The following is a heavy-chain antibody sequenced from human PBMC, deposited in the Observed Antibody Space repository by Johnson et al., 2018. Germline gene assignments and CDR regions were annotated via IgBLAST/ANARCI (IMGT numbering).Heavy chain of an antibody. J-gene: IGHJ3*02. D-gene: IGHD1-1*01. V-gene: IGHV3-30*03. CDR1: GFTFSSYG. CDR2: ISYDESNK. CDR3: AREGQVEVDAFDI. Sequence: QVQLVQSGGGVVQPGRSLRLSCAASGFTFSSYGMHWVRQAPGKGLEWVAVISYDESNKYYADSVKGRFTISSDNSKNTLYLQMNSLRAEDTAVDYGAREGQVEVDAFDIWGQGTMVTVSS.